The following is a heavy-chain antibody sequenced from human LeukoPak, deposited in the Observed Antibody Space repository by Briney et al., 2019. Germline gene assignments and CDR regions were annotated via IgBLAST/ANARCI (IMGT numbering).Heavy chain of an antibody. V-gene: IGHV3-23*01. Sequence: GGLRLSCAASGFTFSGYAMSWVRQAPGKGLEWVSVISGSGGNTYYADSVKGRLIISRDISNNTLYLQLNSLRAEDTAIYYCAKAMCSGGSCYCHLDYWGQGTLVTVSS. D-gene: IGHD2-15*01. CDR2: ISGSGGNT. CDR1: GFTFSGYA. J-gene: IGHJ4*02. CDR3: AKAMCSGGSCYCHLDY.